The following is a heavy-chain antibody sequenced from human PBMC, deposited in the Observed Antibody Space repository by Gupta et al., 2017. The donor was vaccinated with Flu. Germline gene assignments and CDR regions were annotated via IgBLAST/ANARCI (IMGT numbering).Heavy chain of an antibody. V-gene: IGHV3-53*02. CDR2: IYSGGST. J-gene: IGHJ4*02. Sequence: EVQLVETGGGLIQPGGSLRLSCAASGFTVSSNSLSWVRQAPGKGLEWVSVIYSGGSTYYADSVKGRFTISRDNSKNTLYLQMNSLRAEDTAVYYCARETDFGRFDYWGQGTLVTVSS. D-gene: IGHD3-3*01. CDR1: GFTVSSNS. CDR3: ARETDFGRFDY.